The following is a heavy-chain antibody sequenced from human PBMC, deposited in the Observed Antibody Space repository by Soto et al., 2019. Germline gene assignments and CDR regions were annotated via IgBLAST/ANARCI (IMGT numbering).Heavy chain of an antibody. V-gene: IGHV3-30*03. CDR2: ISDDGSNK. Sequence: GGSLRLSCAASGFTSSRYGMHWVRQAPGKGLEWVAVISDDGSNKYYGDSVRGRFTISRDNSKHTLYLQMNSLRAEDTAVYYCATSDSEGYYDSSGPMDYWGQGTLVTVSS. D-gene: IGHD3-22*01. CDR1: GFTSSRYG. J-gene: IGHJ4*02. CDR3: ATSDSEGYYDSSGPMDY.